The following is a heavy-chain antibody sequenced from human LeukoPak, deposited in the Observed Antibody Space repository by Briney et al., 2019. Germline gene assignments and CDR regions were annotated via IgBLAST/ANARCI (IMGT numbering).Heavy chain of an antibody. CDR3: ARNLLPAAGAPYYYGMDV. D-gene: IGHD6-13*01. Sequence: SVKVSCKASGGTFSSYAISWVRQAPGQGLEWMGRIIPILGIANYAQKFQGRVTITADKSTSTAYMELSSLRSEDTAVYYCARNLLPAAGAPYYYGMDVWGQGTTVTVSS. CDR1: GGTFSSYA. J-gene: IGHJ6*02. CDR2: IIPILGIA. V-gene: IGHV1-69*04.